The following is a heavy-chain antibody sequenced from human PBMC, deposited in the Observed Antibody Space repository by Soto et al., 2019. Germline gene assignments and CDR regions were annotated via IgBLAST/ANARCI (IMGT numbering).Heavy chain of an antibody. CDR2: IYYSGST. CDR3: AREGTVAGSVDAWVAPRYFQH. V-gene: IGHV4-39*01. D-gene: IGHD6-19*01. CDR1: GGSISSSSYY. J-gene: IGHJ1*01. Sequence: QLQLQESGPGLVKPSETLSLTCTVSGGSISSSSYYWGWIRQPPGKGLEWIGSIYYSGSTYYNPSLKSRVTISVDTSKNQFSLKLSSVTAADTAVYYCAREGTVAGSVDAWVAPRYFQHWGQGTLVTVSS.